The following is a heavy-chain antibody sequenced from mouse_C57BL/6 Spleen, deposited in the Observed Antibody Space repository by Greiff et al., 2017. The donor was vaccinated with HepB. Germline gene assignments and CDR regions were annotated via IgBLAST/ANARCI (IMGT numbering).Heavy chain of an antibody. J-gene: IGHJ1*03. CDR1: GFTFSSYA. V-gene: IGHV5-4*01. D-gene: IGHD1-1*01. Sequence: EVKVVESGGGLVKPGGSLKLSCAASGFTFSSYAMSWVRQTPEKRLEWVATISDGGSYTYYPDNVKGRFTISRDNAKNNLYLQMSHLKSEDTAMYYCARDTDYYGSSYWYFDVWGTGTTVTVSS. CDR2: ISDGGSYT. CDR3: ARDTDYYGSSYWYFDV.